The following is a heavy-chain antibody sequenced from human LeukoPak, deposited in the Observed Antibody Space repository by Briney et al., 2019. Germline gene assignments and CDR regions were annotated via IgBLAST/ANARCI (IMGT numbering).Heavy chain of an antibody. J-gene: IGHJ4*02. Sequence: PSETLSLTCAVYGGSFSGYYWSWIRQPPGKGLEWIGEINHSGSTNCNPSIKGRVTISVDTSKNQFSLKLSSVTAADTAVYYCARGRIGGGDFDYWGQGTLVTVSS. CDR3: ARGRIGGGDFDY. CDR1: GGSFSGYY. D-gene: IGHD3-16*01. CDR2: INHSGST. V-gene: IGHV4-34*01.